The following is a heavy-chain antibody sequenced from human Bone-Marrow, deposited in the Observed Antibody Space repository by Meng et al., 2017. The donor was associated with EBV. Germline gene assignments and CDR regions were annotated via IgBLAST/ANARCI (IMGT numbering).Heavy chain of an antibody. CDR3: AKSSSSTPGVVDS. D-gene: IGHD6-6*01. CDR1: GASVSGGTFH. Sequence: HGPLQESGPGLVKPSEPLSLTCTVSGASVSGGTFHWGWIRQPPGKELEWIGYIYDGGTTIYNPSLKSRVTIFLDTSRNQFSLGLRSVTTADTAVYYCAKSSSSTPGVVDSWGQGTLVTVSS. V-gene: IGHV4-61*01. J-gene: IGHJ4*02. CDR2: IYDGGTT.